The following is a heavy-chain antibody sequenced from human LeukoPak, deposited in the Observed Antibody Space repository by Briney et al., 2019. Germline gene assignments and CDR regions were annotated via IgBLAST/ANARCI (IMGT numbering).Heavy chain of an antibody. D-gene: IGHD3-9*01. Sequence: ASVKVSCEASGYTFTSYAMHWVRQAPGQRLEWMGWINAGNGNTKYSQKFQGRVTITRDTSASTAYMELSSLRSEDTAVYYCARRYYDILTGYYIDYWGQGTLVTVSS. V-gene: IGHV1-3*01. CDR2: INAGNGNT. J-gene: IGHJ4*02. CDR1: GYTFTSYA. CDR3: ARRYYDILTGYYIDY.